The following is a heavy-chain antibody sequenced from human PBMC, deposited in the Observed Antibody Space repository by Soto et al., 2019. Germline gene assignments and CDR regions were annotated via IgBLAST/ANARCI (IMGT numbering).Heavy chain of an antibody. V-gene: IGHV1-46*01. Sequence: QVQLVQSGAEVEKPGASVKVSCKASGYTVTSYYMHWVRQAPGQGLEWMGIIIPSGGSTSYAKKFEARVSRTRDASRSTVYMDLSSLRSEDTAVYYCARDLGYYYVSGSYVGAFDYWGQGTLVTVSS. J-gene: IGHJ4*02. CDR2: IIPSGGST. CDR1: GYTVTSYY. D-gene: IGHD3-10*01. CDR3: ARDLGYYYVSGSYVGAFDY.